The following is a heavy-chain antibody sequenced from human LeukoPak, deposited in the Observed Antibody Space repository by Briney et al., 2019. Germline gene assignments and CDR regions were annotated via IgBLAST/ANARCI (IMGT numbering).Heavy chain of an antibody. J-gene: IGHJ4*02. CDR2: IWYDGSNK. D-gene: IGHD3-10*01. V-gene: IGHV3-33*01. Sequence: GGSLRLSCAASGFIFSNYGIHWVRQAPGKGLEWVTFIWYDGSNKYYADSVKGRFTISRDDSKNTVFLQMSSLRAEDTAVYYCASSAGGYWGQGTLVTVSS. CDR1: GFIFSNYG. CDR3: ASSAGGY.